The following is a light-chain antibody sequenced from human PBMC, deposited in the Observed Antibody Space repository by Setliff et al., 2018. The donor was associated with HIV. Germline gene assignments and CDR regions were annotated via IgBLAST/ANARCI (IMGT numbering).Light chain of an antibody. CDR2: EVS. Sequence: QPALAQPASVSGSPGQSITISCTGSISDVGGYYYVSWYQQYPGKAPKVLIYEVSNRPSGISNRFSGSKSGNTASLTISGLQTEDEADYYCSSFSSRTLVVFGGGTKVTV. CDR1: ISDVGGYYY. V-gene: IGLV2-14*01. CDR3: SSFSSRTLVV. J-gene: IGLJ2*01.